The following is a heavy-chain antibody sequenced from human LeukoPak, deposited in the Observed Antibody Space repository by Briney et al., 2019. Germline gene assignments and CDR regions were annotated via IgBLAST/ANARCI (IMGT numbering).Heavy chain of an antibody. J-gene: IGHJ4*02. CDR3: GKDSPGSRYGYGEIFDY. Sequence: GGSLRLSCAASGFTFSSYAMSWVRQAPGKGLEWVSAISGSGGSTYYADSVKGRFTISRDNSKNTLYLQMNSLRAEDTAVYYCGKDSPGSRYGYGEIFDYWGQGTLVTVSS. CDR2: ISGSGGST. V-gene: IGHV3-23*01. CDR1: GFTFSSYA. D-gene: IGHD5-18*01.